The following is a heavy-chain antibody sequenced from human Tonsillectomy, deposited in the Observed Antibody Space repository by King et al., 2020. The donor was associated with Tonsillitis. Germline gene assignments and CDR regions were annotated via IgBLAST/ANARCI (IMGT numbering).Heavy chain of an antibody. CDR3: ARDLKYYYDRSGYFFDY. CDR2: ISAYNGHT. CDR1: GYTFTSYG. D-gene: IGHD3-22*01. J-gene: IGHJ4*02. Sequence: QLVQSGAEVKKPGASVKVYCKASGYTFTSYGISWVRQAPGQGLEWMGWISAYNGHTNYAQKLQGRVTMTTDTSTNTAYMELRSLRSDDTAVYYCARDLKYYYDRSGYFFDYWGQGTLVTVSS. V-gene: IGHV1-18*04.